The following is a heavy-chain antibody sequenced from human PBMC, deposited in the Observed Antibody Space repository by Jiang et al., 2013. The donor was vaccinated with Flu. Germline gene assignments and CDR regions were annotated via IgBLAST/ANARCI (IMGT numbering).Heavy chain of an antibody. J-gene: IGHJ4*02. CDR2: IYPGDSDT. CDR3: ASAPDYDILTGYSYYFDY. CDR1: GYSFTSYW. V-gene: IGHV5-51*03. D-gene: IGHD3-9*01. Sequence: GAEVKKPGESLKISCKGSGYSFTSYWIGWVRQMPGKGLEWMGIIYPGDSDTRYSPSFQGQVTISADKSISTAYLQWSSLKASDTAMYYCASAPDYDILTGYSYYFDYWGQGTLVTVSS.